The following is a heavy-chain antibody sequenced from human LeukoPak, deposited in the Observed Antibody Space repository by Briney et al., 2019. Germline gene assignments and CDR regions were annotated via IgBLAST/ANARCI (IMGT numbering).Heavy chain of an antibody. CDR1: GFSVSNYY. Sequence: GGSLSLSCAASGFSVSNYYMSWVRQAPGKGLEWVSVIYSGGNTYYTDSVKGRFTISRDNPKNTVFLQMGSLRGEDTAVYYCASIKVAVAGSGAWGQGTLVTVSS. V-gene: IGHV3-53*01. D-gene: IGHD6-19*01. J-gene: IGHJ4*02. CDR2: IYSGGNT. CDR3: ASIKVAVAGSGA.